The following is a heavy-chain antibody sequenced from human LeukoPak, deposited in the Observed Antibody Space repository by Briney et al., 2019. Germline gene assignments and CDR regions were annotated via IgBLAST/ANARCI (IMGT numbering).Heavy chain of an antibody. Sequence: GASVKVSCKASGYTFTGYYMHWVRQAPGQGLEWMGRINPNSGGTNYAQKFQGRVTMIRDTSISTAYMELSRLRSDDTAVYYCASQYYYDSSGYFGYWGQGTLVTVSS. CDR3: ASQYYYDSSGYFGY. V-gene: IGHV1-2*06. CDR2: INPNSGGT. CDR1: GYTFTGYY. J-gene: IGHJ4*02. D-gene: IGHD3-22*01.